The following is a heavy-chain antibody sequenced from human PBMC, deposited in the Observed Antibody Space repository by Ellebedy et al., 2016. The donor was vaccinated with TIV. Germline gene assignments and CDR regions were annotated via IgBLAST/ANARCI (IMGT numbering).Heavy chain of an antibody. V-gene: IGHV3-7*01. Sequence: PGGSLRLSCAASGFTFSGYWMSWVRQAPGKGLEWVANIKQDGSEKYYVDSVKGRFTISRDNAKNSLYLQMNSLRAEDTAVYYCVRTGRPWFDYWGQGTLVTVSS. CDR2: IKQDGSEK. CDR3: VRTGRPWFDY. CDR1: GFTFSGYW. D-gene: IGHD2-8*02. J-gene: IGHJ4*02.